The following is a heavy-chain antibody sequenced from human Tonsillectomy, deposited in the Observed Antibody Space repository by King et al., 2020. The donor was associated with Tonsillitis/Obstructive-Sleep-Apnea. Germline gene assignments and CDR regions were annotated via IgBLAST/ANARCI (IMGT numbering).Heavy chain of an antibody. CDR1: GYTFTSYY. V-gene: IGHV1-46*01. Sequence: QKQLVQSGAEVKKPGASVKVSCKASGYTFTSYYMHWVRQAPGKGLEWMGIINPSDSGTNYAQKFQGRVTLTRDTSTSTVHMELSSLRSEDTAVYYCAREALAAAGTILDYWGQGTLVTVSS. D-gene: IGHD6-13*01. CDR3: AREALAAAGTILDY. CDR2: INPSDSGT. J-gene: IGHJ4*02.